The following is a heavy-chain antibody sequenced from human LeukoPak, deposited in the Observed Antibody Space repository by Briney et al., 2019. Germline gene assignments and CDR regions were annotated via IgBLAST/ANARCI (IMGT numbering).Heavy chain of an antibody. CDR2: IYYSGST. V-gene: IGHV4-39*01. CDR1: GASTSSASYF. D-gene: IGHD6-19*01. J-gene: IGHJ4*02. Sequence: SETLTLTCTVSGASTSSASYFWGWIRQPPGKGLECIGTIYYSGSTYYNPSLKSRVTLSVDTSKNQFSLKLSSVTAADTAVYYCASVFYSSGLDGFDYWGQGTLVTVSS. CDR3: ASVFYSSGLDGFDY.